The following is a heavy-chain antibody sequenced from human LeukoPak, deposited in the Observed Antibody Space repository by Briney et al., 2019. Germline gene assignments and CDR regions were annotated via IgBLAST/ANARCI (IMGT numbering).Heavy chain of an antibody. CDR2: IYSGGST. CDR3: ARAEVIAIFDY. CDR1: GFTFSSYY. D-gene: IGHD2-21*01. Sequence: PGGSLRLSCAASGFTFSSYYMSWVRQAPGKGLEWVSIIYSGGSTYYADSVKGRFTISRDNSQNTVYLQINSLSGEDTAVYYCARAEVIAIFDYWGQGTLVTVSS. J-gene: IGHJ4*02. V-gene: IGHV3-66*02.